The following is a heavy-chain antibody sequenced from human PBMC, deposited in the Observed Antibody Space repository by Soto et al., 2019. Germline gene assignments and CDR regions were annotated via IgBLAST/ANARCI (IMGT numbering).Heavy chain of an antibody. CDR3: ARGEGNYYMDV. CDR1: GGSFSGYY. CDR2: INHSGST. V-gene: IGHV4-34*01. Sequence: SETLSLTCAVYGGSFSGYYWSWIRQPPGKGLEWIGEINHSGSTNHNPSLKSRVTISVDTSKNQFSLKLSSVTAADTAVYYCARGEGNYYMDVWGKGTTVTVSS. D-gene: IGHD6-13*01. J-gene: IGHJ6*03.